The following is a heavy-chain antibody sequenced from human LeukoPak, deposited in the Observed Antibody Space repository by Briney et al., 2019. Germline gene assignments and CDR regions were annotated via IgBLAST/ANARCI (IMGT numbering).Heavy chain of an antibody. J-gene: IGHJ4*02. CDR3: ARSVRGSGSYYMANRYLAY. CDR1: GFTFSSYA. Sequence: GGSLRLSCAASGFTFSSYAMSWVRQAPGKGLEWVSAISGSGGSTYYADSVKGRFTISRDNSKNTLYLQMNSLRAEDTAVYYCARSVRGSGSYYMANRYLAYWGQGTLVTVSS. D-gene: IGHD3-10*01. V-gene: IGHV3-23*01. CDR2: ISGSGGST.